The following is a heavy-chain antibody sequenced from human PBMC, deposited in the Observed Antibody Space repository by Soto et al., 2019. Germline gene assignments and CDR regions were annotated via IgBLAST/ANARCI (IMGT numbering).Heavy chain of an antibody. CDR1: GYSFTSYW. CDR3: ARLEMLGYFDWPIPGGYFDY. Sequence: PVESLKISCKGSGYSFTSYWIGWVRQMPGKGLEWMGIIYPGDSDTRYSPSFQGQVTISADKSISTAYLQWSSLKASDTAMYYCARLEMLGYFDWPIPGGYFDYWGQGTLVTVSS. D-gene: IGHD3-9*01. CDR2: IYPGDSDT. V-gene: IGHV5-51*01. J-gene: IGHJ4*02.